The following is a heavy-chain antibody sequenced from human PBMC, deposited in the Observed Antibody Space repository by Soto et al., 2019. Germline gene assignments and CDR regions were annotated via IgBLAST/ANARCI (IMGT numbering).Heavy chain of an antibody. V-gene: IGHV4-34*01. J-gene: IGHJ5*02. CDR2: INHSGST. Sequence: PGKGLEWIGEINHSGSTNYNPSLKSRVTISVDTSKNQFSLKLRYVTPADTAVYYCARGSVRYFDWLPKRNWFDPWGQGNLVTVSS. D-gene: IGHD3-9*01. CDR3: ARGSVRYFDWLPKRNWFDP.